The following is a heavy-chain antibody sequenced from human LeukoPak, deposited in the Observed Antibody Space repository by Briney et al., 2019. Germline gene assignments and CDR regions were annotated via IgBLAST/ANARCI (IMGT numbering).Heavy chain of an antibody. D-gene: IGHD6-13*01. CDR3: ARGRRGSWYLNY. J-gene: IGHJ4*02. CDR2: IYYSGST. CDR1: GGSISSYY. Sequence: SETLSLTCTVSGGSISSYYWSWIRQPPGKGLEWIGYIYYSGSTNYNPSLKSRVTISVDTSKNQFSLKLSSVTAADTAVYYCARGRRGSWYLNYWGQGTLVTVSS. V-gene: IGHV4-59*08.